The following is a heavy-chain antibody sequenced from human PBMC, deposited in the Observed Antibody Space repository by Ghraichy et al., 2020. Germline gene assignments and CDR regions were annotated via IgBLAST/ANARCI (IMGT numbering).Heavy chain of an antibody. J-gene: IGHJ6*02. D-gene: IGHD3-10*01. CDR3: ARVFTMVRGVRYYYYYGMDV. CDR2: IYSGGSI. V-gene: IGHV3-53*01. CDR1: GFTVSSNY. Sequence: GGSLRLSCAASGFTVSSNYMSWVRQAPGKGLEWVSVIYSGGSIYYADSVKGRFTISRDNSKNTLYLQMNSLRAEDTAVYYCARVFTMVRGVRYYYYYGMDVWGQGTTVTVSS.